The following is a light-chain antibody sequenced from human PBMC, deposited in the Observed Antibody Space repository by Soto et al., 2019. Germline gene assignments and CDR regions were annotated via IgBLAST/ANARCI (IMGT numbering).Light chain of an antibody. CDR1: QSISSD. V-gene: IGKV1-39*01. Sequence: DIQMTQSPSSLSASVGDRVTITCRASQSISSDLNWYQQKLGKVPKLLIYAASTLQSGVPLRFSGSGSVTDFTLTISSLQPEDFATYYCQQSHSAPLTFGQGTQVEI. CDR2: AAS. CDR3: QQSHSAPLT. J-gene: IGKJ2*01.